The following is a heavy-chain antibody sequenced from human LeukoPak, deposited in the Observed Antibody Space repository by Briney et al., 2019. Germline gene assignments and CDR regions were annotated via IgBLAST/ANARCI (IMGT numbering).Heavy chain of an antibody. CDR3: ARPTGSSQQAYYFDY. Sequence: ASVKVSCKASGGTFSSYAISWVRQAPGQGLEWMGGIIPIFGTANYAQKFQGRVTITTDESTSTAYMELSSLRSEDTAVYYCARPTGSSQQAYYFDYWGQGTLVTVSS. J-gene: IGHJ4*02. CDR2: IIPIFGTA. CDR1: GGTFSSYA. D-gene: IGHD3-10*01. V-gene: IGHV1-69*05.